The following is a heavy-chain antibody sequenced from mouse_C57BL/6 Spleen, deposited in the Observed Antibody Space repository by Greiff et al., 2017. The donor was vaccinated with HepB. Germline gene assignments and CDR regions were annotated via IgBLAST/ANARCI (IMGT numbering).Heavy chain of an antibody. V-gene: IGHV1-26*01. CDR3: ARVISPY. CDR1: GYTFTDYY. Sequence: EVQLQQSGPELVKPGASVKISCKASGYTFTDYYMNWVKQSHGKSLEWIGDINPNNGGTSYNQKFKGKATLTVDKSSSTAYMELRSLTSEDSAVYYCARVISPYWGQGTLVTVSA. J-gene: IGHJ3*01. CDR2: INPNNGGT.